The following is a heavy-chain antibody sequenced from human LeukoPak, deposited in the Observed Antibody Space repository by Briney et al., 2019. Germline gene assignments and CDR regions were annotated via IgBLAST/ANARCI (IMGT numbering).Heavy chain of an antibody. V-gene: IGHV4-34*01. CDR2: INHSGST. CDR1: GGSFSGYY. Sequence: SETLSLTCAVYGGSFSGYYWSWIRQPPGKGLEWIGEINHSGSTNYNPSLKSRVTISVDTSKNQFSLKLSSVTAADTAVYYCAGYDFWSGYYHDYWGQGTLVTVSS. CDR3: AGYDFWSGYYHDY. J-gene: IGHJ4*02. D-gene: IGHD3-3*01.